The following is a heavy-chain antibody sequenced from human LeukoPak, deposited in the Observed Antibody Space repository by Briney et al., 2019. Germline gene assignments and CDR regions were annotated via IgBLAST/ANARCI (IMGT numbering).Heavy chain of an antibody. Sequence: PSETLSLTCTVSGGSISSYYWNWIRQPPGKGLEWIGYIYYSGTTNYNPSLKSRVSMSVDTSKNQFSLKLSSVTAADTAVYYCARRVLTYYYDSSWFQHWGQGTLVTVSS. J-gene: IGHJ1*01. D-gene: IGHD3-22*01. CDR2: IYYSGTT. CDR3: ARRVLTYYYDSSWFQH. V-gene: IGHV4-59*12. CDR1: GGSISSYY.